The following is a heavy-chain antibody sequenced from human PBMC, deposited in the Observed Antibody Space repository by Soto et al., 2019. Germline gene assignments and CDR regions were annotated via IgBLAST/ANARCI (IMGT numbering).Heavy chain of an antibody. CDR3: AKDTGPSSSWYNYHHYYGTVV. CDR1: GFTFDGYA. D-gene: IGHD6-13*01. V-gene: IGHV3-9*01. Sequence: PGGSVRLSCAASGFTFDGYAMHWVRQAPGKGLEWVSGISWNSGSIGYADSVKGRFTISRDNAKNSLYLQMNSLRAEDTALYYCAKDTGPSSSWYNYHHYYGTVVPGTGTTVTV. J-gene: IGHJ6*04. CDR2: ISWNSGSI.